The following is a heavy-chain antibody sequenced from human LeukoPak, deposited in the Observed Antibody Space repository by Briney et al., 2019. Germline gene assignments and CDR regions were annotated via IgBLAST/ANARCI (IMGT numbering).Heavy chain of an antibody. J-gene: IGHJ4*02. CDR2: INHSGST. CDR3: ARGQSKYY. D-gene: IGHD5/OR15-5a*01. CDR1: GVSFSGYY. V-gene: IGHV4-34*01. Sequence: PSETLSLTCAVYGVSFSGYYWSWIRQPPGKGLEWIGEINHSGSTNYNPSLKSRVTISVDTSKDQFSLKLSSVTAADTAVYYCARGQSKYYWGQGTLVTVSS.